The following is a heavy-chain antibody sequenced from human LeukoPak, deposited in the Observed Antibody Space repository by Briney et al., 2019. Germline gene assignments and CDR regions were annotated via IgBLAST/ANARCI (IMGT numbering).Heavy chain of an antibody. CDR3: ARDSGQQLVYMFDY. J-gene: IGHJ4*02. Sequence: PGGSLRLSCAASGFTFSRYGMHWVRQAPGKGLEWVAFIRYDGSYKYYADSVKGRFTISRDNAKNSLYLQMNSLRAEDTAVYYCARDSGQQLVYMFDYWGQGTLVTVSS. D-gene: IGHD6-13*01. V-gene: IGHV3-30*02. CDR1: GFTFSRYG. CDR2: IRYDGSYK.